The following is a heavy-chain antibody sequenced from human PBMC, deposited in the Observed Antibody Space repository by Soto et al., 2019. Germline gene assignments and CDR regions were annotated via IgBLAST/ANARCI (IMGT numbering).Heavy chain of an antibody. CDR1: GYTFTSYY. V-gene: IGHV1-46*03. D-gene: IGHD3-9*01. CDR2: INPSGGST. J-gene: IGHJ6*03. CDR3: ARDLGISSELVYYYYYMDV. Sequence: ASVKVSCKASGYTFTSYYMHWVRQAPGQGLEWMGIINPSGGSTSYAQKFQGRVTMTRDTSTSTVYMELSSLRSEDTAVYYCARDLGISSELVYYYYYMDVWGKGTTVTVSS.